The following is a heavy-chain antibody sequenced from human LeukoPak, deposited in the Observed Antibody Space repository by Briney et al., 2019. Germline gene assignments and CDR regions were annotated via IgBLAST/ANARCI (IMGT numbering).Heavy chain of an antibody. CDR1: GGSISSGGYS. Sequence: SQTLSLTCAVSGGSISSGGYSWSWIRQPPGKGLEWIGYIYHSGSTYYNPSLKSRVTISVDRSKTQFSLKLSSVTAADTAVYYCARVAKDYYGSGSYYKDWGQGTLVTVSS. CDR2: IYHSGST. V-gene: IGHV4-30-2*01. CDR3: ARVAKDYYGSGSYYKD. J-gene: IGHJ4*02. D-gene: IGHD3-10*01.